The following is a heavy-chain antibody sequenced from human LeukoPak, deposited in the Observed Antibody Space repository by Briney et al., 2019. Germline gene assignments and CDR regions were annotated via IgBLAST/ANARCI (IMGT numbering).Heavy chain of an antibody. D-gene: IGHD3-22*01. Sequence: GGSLRHSSVASRFTFSSYSMNYVRQPPGKGLEWVSYISSSSSSISYAESVKGRFTISRDNAKNSLFLQMNSLRAEDTAVYYCARERGGTGSFYSGYYYYIDVWGKGTTVTVSS. CDR1: RFTFSSYS. V-gene: IGHV3-48*04. J-gene: IGHJ6*03. CDR2: ISSSSSSI. CDR3: ARERGGTGSFYSGYYYYIDV.